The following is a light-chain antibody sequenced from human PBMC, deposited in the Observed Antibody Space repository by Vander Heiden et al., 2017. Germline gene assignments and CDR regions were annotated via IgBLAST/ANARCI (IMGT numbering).Light chain of an antibody. V-gene: IGKV1-9*01. Sequence: DIQLTQSPSFLSASVGDRVTITCRASQGISVYLDWYQQKPGKAPKLLIYAASTLRSGVPSRFSASGSGTEFTLTINSLQAEHITTYFCHELNGYPITFGGGTTVVIK. CDR2: AAS. J-gene: IGKJ4*01. CDR1: QGISVY. CDR3: HELNGYPIT.